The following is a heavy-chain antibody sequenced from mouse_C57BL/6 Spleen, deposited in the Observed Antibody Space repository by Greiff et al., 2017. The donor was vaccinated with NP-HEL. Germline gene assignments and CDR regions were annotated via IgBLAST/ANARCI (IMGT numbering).Heavy chain of an antibody. J-gene: IGHJ4*01. D-gene: IGHD1-1*02. CDR1: GFTFSDYG. V-gene: IGHV5-17*01. Sequence: EVKVEESGGGLVKPGGSLKLSCAASGFTFSDYGMHWVRQAPEQGLEWVAYISSGSSTIYYADTVKGRFTISRDNAKNTLFLQMTSLRSVDTAMYYCARGGYYAMDYWGQGTSVTVSS. CDR3: ARGGYYAMDY. CDR2: ISSGSSTI.